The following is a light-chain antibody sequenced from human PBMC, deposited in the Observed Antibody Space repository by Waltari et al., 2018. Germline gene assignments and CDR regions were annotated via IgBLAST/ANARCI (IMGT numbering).Light chain of an antibody. CDR1: RPNPGNNY. CDR3: GTWDSSLSAHVV. Sequence: QSVLTQPPSVSAAPGQKVPISCSGTRPNPGNNYASLYQQLPGTAPKLPIYANNKRPSGIPDRFSGSKSGTSATLGITGLQTGDEADYYCGTWDSSLSAHVVFGGGTKLTVL. V-gene: IGLV1-51*01. J-gene: IGLJ2*01. CDR2: ANN.